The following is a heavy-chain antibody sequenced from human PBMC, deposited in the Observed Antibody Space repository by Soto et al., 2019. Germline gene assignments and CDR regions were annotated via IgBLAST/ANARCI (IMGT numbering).Heavy chain of an antibody. V-gene: IGHV4-34*01. CDR1: GGSFSGYY. CDR3: ARQQYCGSSTCYDSLYYQYMDV. D-gene: IGHD2-2*01. J-gene: IGHJ6*03. Sequence: SETLSLTCAVYGGSFSGYYWSWIRQPPGKGLEWIGEINHSGSTNYDPYLRSRVTLSVDTTNNQFSLRLSSVTAADTAVYFCARQQYCGSSTCYDSLYYQYMDVWGKGTMVTVSS. CDR2: INHSGST.